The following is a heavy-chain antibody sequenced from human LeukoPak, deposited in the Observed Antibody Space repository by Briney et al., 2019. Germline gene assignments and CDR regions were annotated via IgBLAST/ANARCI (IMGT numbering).Heavy chain of an antibody. Sequence: PGGSLRLSCAASGFTFSSYGMHWVRQAPGKGLEWVAFIRYDGSNRYYADSVKGRFTISRDNSKNTLYLQMNSLRAEDTAVYYCAKVKGKYSGSYYGMDVWGQGTTVTVSS. CDR1: GFTFSSYG. CDR3: AKVKGKYSGSYYGMDV. J-gene: IGHJ6*02. D-gene: IGHD5-12*01. V-gene: IGHV3-30*02. CDR2: IRYDGSNR.